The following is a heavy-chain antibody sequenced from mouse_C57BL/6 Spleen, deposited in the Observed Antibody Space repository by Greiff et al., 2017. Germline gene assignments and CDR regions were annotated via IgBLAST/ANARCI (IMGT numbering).Heavy chain of an antibody. CDR2: IDPNSGGT. Sequence: VQLQQPGAELVKPGASVKLSCKASGYTFTSYWMHWVKQRPGRGLEWIGRIDPNSGGTKYNEKFKSKATLTVDNPSSTAYMQLSSLTSEDSAVYYCARDYYGSSYPSWYFDVWGTGTTVTVSS. V-gene: IGHV1-72*01. CDR1: GYTFTSYW. J-gene: IGHJ1*03. CDR3: ARDYYGSSYPSWYFDV. D-gene: IGHD1-1*01.